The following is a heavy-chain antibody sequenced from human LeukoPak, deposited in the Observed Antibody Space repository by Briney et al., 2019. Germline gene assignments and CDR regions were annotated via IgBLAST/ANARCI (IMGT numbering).Heavy chain of an antibody. CDR2: IYSDGST. CDR1: GFTVSSNY. D-gene: IGHD3-3*01. J-gene: IGHJ6*02. Sequence: PGGSLRLSCAVSGFTVSSNYMSWVRQAPGKGLEWVSLIYSDGSTYYADSVKGRFSISRHNSKNTLYLQMNSLRAEDTAVYYCAISSSGDNGYYYGMDVWGQGTTVTVSS. V-gene: IGHV3-53*04. CDR3: AISSSGDNGYYYGMDV.